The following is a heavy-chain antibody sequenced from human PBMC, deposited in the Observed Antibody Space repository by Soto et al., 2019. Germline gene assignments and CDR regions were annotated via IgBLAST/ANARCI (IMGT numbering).Heavy chain of an antibody. CDR2: IYYSGST. CDR3: AREGSTVAVGDAFDI. CDR1: GGSISSYY. J-gene: IGHJ3*02. Sequence: KPSETLSLTCTVSGGSISSYYWSWIRQPPGKGLEWIGYIYYSGSTNYNPSLKSRVTISVDTSKNQFSLKLSSVTAVDTAVYYCAREGSTVAVGDAFDIWGQGTMVTVSS. D-gene: IGHD6-19*01. V-gene: IGHV4-59*01.